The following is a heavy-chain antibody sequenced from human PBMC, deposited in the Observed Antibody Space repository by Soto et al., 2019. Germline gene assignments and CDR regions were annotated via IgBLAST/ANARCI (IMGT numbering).Heavy chain of an antibody. D-gene: IGHD3-3*01. CDR2: IDPSDSYT. CDR1: EYSFTSYW. CDR3: ARHVSGGYYSDAFDI. Sequence: GESLKISCKGSEYSFTSYWISWVRQMPGKGLEWMGRIDPSDSYTNYSPSFQGHVTISADKSISTAYLQWSSLKASDTAMYYCARHVSGGYYSDAFDIWGQGTMVTVSS. J-gene: IGHJ3*02. V-gene: IGHV5-10-1*01.